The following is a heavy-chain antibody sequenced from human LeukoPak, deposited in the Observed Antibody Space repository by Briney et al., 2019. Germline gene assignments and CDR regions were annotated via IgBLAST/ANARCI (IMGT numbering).Heavy chain of an antibody. CDR3: ARVHDTTVYYHYFDS. V-gene: IGHV3-30*14. D-gene: IGHD3-9*01. CDR2: ISHHGGNE. J-gene: IGHJ4*02. CDR1: GFTFSTYP. Sequence: PGGSLRLSCEASGFTFSTYPMHWVRQAPDKGLEWVAMISHHGGNEYYADSVKGRFTISRDNSKNTLYLQMNNPRVEDTAIYYCARVHDTTVYYHYFDSWGQGTLVTVSS.